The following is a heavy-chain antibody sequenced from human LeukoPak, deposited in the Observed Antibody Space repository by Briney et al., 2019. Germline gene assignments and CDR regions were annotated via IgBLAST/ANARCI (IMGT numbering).Heavy chain of an antibody. D-gene: IGHD5-12*01. CDR3: AKDAEVGGYSGYNWFDP. J-gene: IGHJ5*02. Sequence: SGGSLRLSCAASGFTFSSYAMSWVRQAPGKGLEWVSAISGSGGSTYYADSVKGRFTISRDNSKNTLYLQMNSLRAEDTAVYYCAKDAEVGGYSGYNWFDPWGQGTLVTVSS. CDR1: GFTFSSYA. V-gene: IGHV3-23*01. CDR2: ISGSGGST.